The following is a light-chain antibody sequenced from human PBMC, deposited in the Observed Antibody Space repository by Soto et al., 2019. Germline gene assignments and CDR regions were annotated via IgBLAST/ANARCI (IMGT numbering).Light chain of an antibody. CDR2: DVS. J-gene: IGLJ1*01. CDR1: SSDVGAYNY. CDR3: SSFTSSSTRV. Sequence: QSVLTQSASVSGSPGQSITISCTGTSSDVGAYNYVSWYQQHPGKAPKLIIYDVSNRPSGVSNRFSGSKSGNTASLTISALQAEDEADCYCSSFTSSSTRVFGTGTKVTVL. V-gene: IGLV2-14*01.